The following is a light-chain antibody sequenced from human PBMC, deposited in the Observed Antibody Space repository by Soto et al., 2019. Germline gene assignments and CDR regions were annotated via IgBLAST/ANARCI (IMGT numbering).Light chain of an antibody. V-gene: IGKV3-20*01. CDR2: DAS. J-gene: IGKJ5*01. CDR1: QSVTTY. CDR3: QQYGSSPPIT. Sequence: EVVLTQSSVTLSLSPGERATLSCRASQSVTTYLAWYQQKPGQAPRLLIYDASTRATGIPARLSGSGSGTDFTLTISRLEPEDFAVYYCQQYGSSPPITFGQGTRLEIK.